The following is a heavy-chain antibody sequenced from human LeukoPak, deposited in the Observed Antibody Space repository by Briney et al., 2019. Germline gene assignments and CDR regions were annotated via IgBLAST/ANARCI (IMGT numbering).Heavy chain of an antibody. V-gene: IGHV4-34*01. CDR1: GGSFSGYY. J-gene: IGHJ4*02. D-gene: IGHD4-17*01. CDR2: INHSGST. CDR3: ARGSRYGDYANFDY. Sequence: SETLSLTCAVYGGSFSGYYWSWIRQPPGKGLEWIGEINHSGSTNYNPSLKSRVTISVDTSKNQFSLRLSSVTAANTAVYYCARGSRYGDYANFDYWGQGTLVTVSS.